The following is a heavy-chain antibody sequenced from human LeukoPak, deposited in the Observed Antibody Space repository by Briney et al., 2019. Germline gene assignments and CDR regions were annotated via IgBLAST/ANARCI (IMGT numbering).Heavy chain of an antibody. D-gene: IGHD6-6*01. CDR2: LYPGDSDT. V-gene: IGHV5-51*01. CDR1: GYSFTSYW. J-gene: IGHJ4*02. CDR3: ARQEYSTSSVDY. Sequence: GESLKISCKGSGYSFTSYWIGWVRQMPGKGLEWMGILYPGDSDTRYSPSFQGQVTISADKSISTACLQWSSLKASDTAMNYCARQEYSTSSVDYWGQGTLVTVSS.